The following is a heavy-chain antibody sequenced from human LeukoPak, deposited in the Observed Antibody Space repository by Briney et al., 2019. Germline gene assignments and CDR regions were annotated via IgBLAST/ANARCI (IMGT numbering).Heavy chain of an antibody. V-gene: IGHV1-69*13. CDR1: GGTFSSYA. J-gene: IGHJ3*02. CDR3: ARPGVRYFDWLRRVAAFDI. D-gene: IGHD3-9*01. CDR2: IIPIFGTA. Sequence: GASMKVSCKASGGTFSSYAISWVRQAPGQGLEWMGGIIPIFGTANYAQKFQGRVTITADESTSTAYMELSSLRSEDTAVYYCARPGVRYFDWLRRVAAFDIWGQGTMVTVSS.